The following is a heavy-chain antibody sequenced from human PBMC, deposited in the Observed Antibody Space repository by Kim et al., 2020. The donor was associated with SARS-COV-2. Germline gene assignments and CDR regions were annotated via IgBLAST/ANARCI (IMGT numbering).Heavy chain of an antibody. CDR3: ARVWVVFFDF. J-gene: IGHJ4*02. CDR1: GGTFSGYY. V-gene: IGHV4-34*01. CDR2: INYSGST. D-gene: IGHD3-16*01. Sequence: SETLSLTCAGYGGTFSGYYWSWIRQPPGKGLEWIGDINYSGSTNYNPSPKSGVSISVDTSKKQFSLKLSSVTAADTAVYYCARVWVVFFDFWDQGPLVTV.